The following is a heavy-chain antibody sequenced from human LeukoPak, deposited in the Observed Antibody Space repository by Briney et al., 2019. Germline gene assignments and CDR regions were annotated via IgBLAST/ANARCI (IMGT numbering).Heavy chain of an antibody. J-gene: IGHJ4*02. D-gene: IGHD3-10*01. CDR1: GFTFSRYA. Sequence: GGSLRLSCSASGFTFSRYAMHWVRQAPGKGLEYVSAISSNGGSTYYADSVKGRSTISRDNSRNTLHLQMSSLRVEDTAVYYCVKDSSSGSYFDYWGQGTLVIVSS. CDR2: ISSNGGST. V-gene: IGHV3-64D*06. CDR3: VKDSSSGSYFDY.